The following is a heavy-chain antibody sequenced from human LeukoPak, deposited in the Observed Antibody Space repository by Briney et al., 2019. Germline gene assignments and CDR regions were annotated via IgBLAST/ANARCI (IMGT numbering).Heavy chain of an antibody. D-gene: IGHD5-24*01. Sequence: GGSLRLSCAASGFTFSSSAMSWVRQAPGKGLEWVSTISGSDSSTHYADSVKGRFTISRDNSKNTLYLQMNSLRADDTAVYYCAKSGCNRFDYWGQGTLVTVSS. CDR3: AKSGCNRFDY. CDR1: GFTFSSSA. CDR2: ISGSDSST. J-gene: IGHJ4*02. V-gene: IGHV3-23*01.